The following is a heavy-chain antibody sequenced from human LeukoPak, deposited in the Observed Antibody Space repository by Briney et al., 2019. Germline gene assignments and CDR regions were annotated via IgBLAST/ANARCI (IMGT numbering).Heavy chain of an antibody. D-gene: IGHD3-16*02. CDR3: AKDRRLGGVIATAFDI. J-gene: IGHJ3*02. CDR1: GFTFSSYA. Sequence: GGSLRLSCAASGFTFSSYATSWVRQAPGKGLEWVSGISGSGGSTYYADSVKGRFTISRDNSKNTLYLQMNSLRAEDTAVYYCAKDRRLGGVIATAFDIWGQGTMVTVSS. CDR2: ISGSGGST. V-gene: IGHV3-23*01.